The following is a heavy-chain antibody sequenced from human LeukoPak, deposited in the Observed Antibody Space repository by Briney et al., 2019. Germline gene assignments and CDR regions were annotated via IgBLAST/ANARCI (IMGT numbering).Heavy chain of an antibody. J-gene: IGHJ4*02. V-gene: IGHV4-34*01. Sequence: PSETLSLTCAVYGGSFSGYYWSWIRQPPGKGLEWIGEINHSGSTNYNPSLKSRVTISVDTSKNQFSLRLNSVTAADTAVYYCARAHYYGSGSYYMIAYWGQGTLVTVSS. D-gene: IGHD3-10*01. CDR3: ARAHYYGSGSYYMIAY. CDR1: GGSFSGYY. CDR2: INHSGST.